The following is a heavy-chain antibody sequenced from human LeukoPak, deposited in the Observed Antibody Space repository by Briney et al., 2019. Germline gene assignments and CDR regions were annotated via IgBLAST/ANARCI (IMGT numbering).Heavy chain of an antibody. Sequence: PGGSLRLSCAASGFTFDDYAMHWVRQAPGKGLEWVSGISWNSGSIGYADSVKGRFTISRDNAKNSLYLQMNSLRAEDTASYYCAKDWMAYGSGSLNWFDPWGQGTLVTVSS. CDR1: GFTFDDYA. CDR3: AKDWMAYGSGSLNWFDP. CDR2: ISWNSGSI. J-gene: IGHJ5*02. V-gene: IGHV3-9*01. D-gene: IGHD3-10*01.